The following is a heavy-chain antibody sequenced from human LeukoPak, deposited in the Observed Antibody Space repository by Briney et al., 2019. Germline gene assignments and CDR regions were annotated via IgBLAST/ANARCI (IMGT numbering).Heavy chain of an antibody. V-gene: IGHV4-59*01. CDR2: IYYSGTT. CDR1: GASISGYY. Sequence: SETLSLTCTVCGASISGYYWGWIRQPPGKGLEWIGYIYYSGTTNYIPSLKSRVTISVDTSKNQFSLNLHSVTAADTAVYYCVKVGTVTVDYWGEGTLVTVSS. D-gene: IGHD1-1*01. CDR3: VKVGTVTVDY. J-gene: IGHJ4*02.